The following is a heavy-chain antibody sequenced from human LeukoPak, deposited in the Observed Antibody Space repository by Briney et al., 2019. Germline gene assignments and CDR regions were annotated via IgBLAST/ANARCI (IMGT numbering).Heavy chain of an antibody. Sequence: ASETLSLTCTVSGGSISSYYWSWIRQPPGKGLEWIGYIYYSGSTNYNPSLKSRVTISVDTSKNQFSLKLSSVTAADTAVYYCARLEESITMVRGVMSWFDPWGQGTLVTASS. D-gene: IGHD3-10*01. CDR1: GGSISSYY. CDR3: ARLEESITMVRGVMSWFDP. CDR2: IYYSGST. J-gene: IGHJ5*02. V-gene: IGHV4-59*01.